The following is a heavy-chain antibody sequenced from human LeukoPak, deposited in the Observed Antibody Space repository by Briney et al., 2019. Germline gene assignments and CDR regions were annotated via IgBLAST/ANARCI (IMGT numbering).Heavy chain of an antibody. CDR2: ISSSGSAM. D-gene: IGHD4-17*01. Sequence: GGSLRLSCTASGFTFSNYCMNWVRQAPGKGLEWVSYISSSGSAMHYADSVRGPFTTSRDNAENSLFLQMNSLRDEDTAVYYCARGTYGEYGGPAYWGQGTLVTVSS. CDR3: ARGTYGEYGGPAY. CDR1: GFTFSNYC. V-gene: IGHV3-48*02. J-gene: IGHJ4*02.